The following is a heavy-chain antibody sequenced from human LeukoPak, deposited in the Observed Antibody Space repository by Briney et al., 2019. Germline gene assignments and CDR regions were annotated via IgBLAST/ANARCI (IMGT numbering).Heavy chain of an antibody. CDR3: ARDPDLRRGFDGEGY. CDR1: AFTFSSYW. V-gene: IGHV3-7*05. D-gene: IGHD3-10*01. Sequence: PGGSLRLSCAASAFTFSSYWMSWVRQAPGKGLEWVANINQDGRQKNCVDSVRGRFTISRDNAKNSLYLQMNSLRAEDTAVYYCARDPDLRRGFDGEGYWGQGTLVTVSS. J-gene: IGHJ4*02. CDR2: INQDGRQK.